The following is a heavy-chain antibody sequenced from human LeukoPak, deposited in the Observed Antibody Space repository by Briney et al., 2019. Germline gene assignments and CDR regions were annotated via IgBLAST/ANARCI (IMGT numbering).Heavy chain of an antibody. Sequence: ASVKVSCKASGYTFTGYYMHWVRQAPGQGLEWMGRINPNSGGTNYAQKFQGRVTMTRDTSISTAYMELSRLRTDDTAVYYCARVVRLVVPAAMGDYYYYMDVWGKGTTVTVSS. CDR2: INPNSGGT. J-gene: IGHJ6*03. CDR1: GYTFTGYY. V-gene: IGHV1-2*06. D-gene: IGHD2-2*01. CDR3: ARVVRLVVPAAMGDYYYYMDV.